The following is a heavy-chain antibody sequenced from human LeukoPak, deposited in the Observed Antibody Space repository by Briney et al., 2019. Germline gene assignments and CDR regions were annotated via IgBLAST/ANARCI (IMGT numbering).Heavy chain of an antibody. CDR1: GFTFSSYA. D-gene: IGHD3-10*01. CDR3: AKRGGWYNYYYYMDV. V-gene: IGHV3-23*01. CDR2: ISGSGGST. J-gene: IGHJ6*03. Sequence: GGSLRLSCAASGFTFSSYAMSWVRQAPGKGLEWVSAISGSGGSTYYADSVKGRFTISRDNSKNTLYLQMNRLRAEDTAVYYCAKRGGWYNYYYYMDVWGKGTTVTVSS.